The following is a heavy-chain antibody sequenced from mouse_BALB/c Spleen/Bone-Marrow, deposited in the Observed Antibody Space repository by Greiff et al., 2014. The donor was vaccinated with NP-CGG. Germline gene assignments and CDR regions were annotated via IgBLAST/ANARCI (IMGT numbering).Heavy chain of an antibody. D-gene: IGHD1-2*01. J-gene: IGHJ4*01. V-gene: IGHV5-6-5*01. CDR2: ITGGGTT. CDR1: GITISSYT. Sequence: EVKLVESGGGLVKPGESLKFSCAASGITISSYTMSWVRRTPEKRLEWVASITGGGTTYYPDSVKGRFTISRDNARNILYLQVSSLRSEDTAIYYCARHYGYVDAMDYWGQGTSVTVSS. CDR3: ARHYGYVDAMDY.